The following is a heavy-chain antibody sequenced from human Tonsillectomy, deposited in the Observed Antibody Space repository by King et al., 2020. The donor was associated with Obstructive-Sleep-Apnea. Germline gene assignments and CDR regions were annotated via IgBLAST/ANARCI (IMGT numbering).Heavy chain of an antibody. CDR3: ARALYSSGSNPFDY. D-gene: IGHD6-19*01. CDR1: GFTFSSYS. CDR2: ISSSSSYI. Sequence: QLVQSGGGLVKPGGSLRLSCAASGFTFSSYSMNWVRQAPGKGLEWVSSISSSSSYIYYADSVKGRFTISRDNAKNSLYLQMNSLRAEDTAVYYCARALYSSGSNPFDYWGQGTLVTVSS. J-gene: IGHJ4*02. V-gene: IGHV3-21*01.